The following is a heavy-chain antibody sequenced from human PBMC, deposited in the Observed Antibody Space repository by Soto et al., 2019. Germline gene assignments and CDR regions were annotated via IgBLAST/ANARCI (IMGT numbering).Heavy chain of an antibody. Sequence: PGGSLRLSCAASGFTFSDYYMTWVRQAPGKGLEWVSYMSRSDDSIFYADSVKGRFTISRDNAKNSLYLQMNSLRAEDTAVYYCARVVVLVSATRYWYFDLWGRGTLVTVSS. D-gene: IGHD2-15*01. J-gene: IGHJ2*01. CDR3: ARVVVLVSATRYWYFDL. V-gene: IGHV3-11*01. CDR1: GFTFSDYY. CDR2: MSRSDDSI.